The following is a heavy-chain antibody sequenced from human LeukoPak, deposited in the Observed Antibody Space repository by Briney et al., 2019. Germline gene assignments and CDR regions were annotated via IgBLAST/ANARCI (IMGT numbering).Heavy chain of an antibody. J-gene: IGHJ4*02. Sequence: GGSLRLSCAASGFTLNSYAMSWVRQAPGKGLEWVSIISSSAGSTFYADSVKGRFTISRDNSKNTLYLQMNSLRAEDTAVYYCARDVVVVPAAIQDYWGQGTLVTVSS. CDR3: ARDVVVVPAAIQDY. CDR1: GFTLNSYA. D-gene: IGHD2-2*02. V-gene: IGHV3-23*01. CDR2: ISSSAGST.